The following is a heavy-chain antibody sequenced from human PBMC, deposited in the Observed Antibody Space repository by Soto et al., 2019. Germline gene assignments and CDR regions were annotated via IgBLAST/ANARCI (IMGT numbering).Heavy chain of an antibody. D-gene: IGHD2-15*01. CDR2: IYWDDDK. Sequence: QITLRESGPTLVKPTQTLTLTCTFSGFSLSTNGVGVGWIRQPPGKALEWLVFIYWDDDKRYSPPLTRRLTITKHTSKHQVVLTMPNIHPVDTATYYCAHRVVPPTQYHWNGGHFDYWRQGILVTVSS. CDR3: AHRVVPPTQYHWNGGHFDY. V-gene: IGHV2-5*02. J-gene: IGHJ4*02. CDR1: GFSLSTNGVG.